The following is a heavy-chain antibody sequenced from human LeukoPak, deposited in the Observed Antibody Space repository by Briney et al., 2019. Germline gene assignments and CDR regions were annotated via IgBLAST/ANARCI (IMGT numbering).Heavy chain of an antibody. J-gene: IGHJ4*02. V-gene: IGHV3-11*06. Sequence: GGSLRLSCAASGFTFSDYYMSWIRQAPGKGLDWVSYTSSSGYTYYADSVKGRFTISRDNAKNSLYLQMNSLRAEDTAVYYCAKDGAADDFWSGYYVDSWGQGTLVTVSS. CDR1: GFTFSDYY. CDR3: AKDGAADDFWSGYYVDS. D-gene: IGHD3-3*01. CDR2: TSSSGYT.